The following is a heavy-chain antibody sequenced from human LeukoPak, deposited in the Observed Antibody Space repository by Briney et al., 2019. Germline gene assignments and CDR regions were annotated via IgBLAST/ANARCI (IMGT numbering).Heavy chain of an antibody. V-gene: IGHV4-34*01. Sequence: SETLSLTCAVYGGSFSGYYWSWIRQPPGKGLEWIGEINHSGSTNYNPSLKSRVTISVDTSKNQFSLKLSSVTAADTAVYYCARGLYGDYALSYYYYYMDVWGKGTTVTVSS. J-gene: IGHJ6*03. D-gene: IGHD4-17*01. CDR3: ARGLYGDYALSYYYYYMDV. CDR2: INHSGST. CDR1: GGSFSGYY.